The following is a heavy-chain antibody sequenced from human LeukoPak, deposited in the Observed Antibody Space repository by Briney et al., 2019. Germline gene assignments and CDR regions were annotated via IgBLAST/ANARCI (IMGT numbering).Heavy chain of an antibody. V-gene: IGHV3-11*04. CDR1: GFTFSDYY. J-gene: IGHJ4*02. D-gene: IGHD6-13*01. CDR3: ARVKGSSSWPFDY. Sequence: PGGSLRLSCAAFGFTFSDYYMSWIRQAPGKGLEWVSYISSSGSTIYYADSVKGRFTISRDNAKNSLYLQMNSLRAEDTAVYYCARVKGSSSWPFDYWGQGTLVTVSS. CDR2: ISSSGSTI.